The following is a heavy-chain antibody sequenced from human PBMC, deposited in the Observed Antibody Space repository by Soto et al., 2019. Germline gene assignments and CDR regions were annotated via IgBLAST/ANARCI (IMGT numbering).Heavy chain of an antibody. CDR1: RFSFVNYA. V-gene: IGHV3-23*01. D-gene: IGHD6-19*01. CDR3: AKATTNGGWFNPFDS. Sequence: GGSLRLSCAASRFSFVNYAMNWVRQAPGKGLEWVSGLSGSGTSTYYADSVKGRFTISRDNSRDTLFLQMNSLTADDTAVYYCAKATTNGGWFNPFDSWGQGALVTVSS. J-gene: IGHJ4*02. CDR2: LSGSGTST.